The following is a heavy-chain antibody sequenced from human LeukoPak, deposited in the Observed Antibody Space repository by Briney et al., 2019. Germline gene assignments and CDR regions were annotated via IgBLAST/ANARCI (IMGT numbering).Heavy chain of an antibody. CDR1: GGSFSGYY. V-gene: IGHV4-34*01. Sequence: PSETLSLTCAVYGGSFSGYYWSWIRQPPGKGLEWIGEINHSGSTNYNPSLKSRVTISVDTSKNQFSLKLSSVTAADTAVYYCASASQPKQYYFDYWGQGTLVTVSS. CDR2: INHSGST. CDR3: ASASQPKQYYFDY. J-gene: IGHJ4*02. D-gene: IGHD4-4*01.